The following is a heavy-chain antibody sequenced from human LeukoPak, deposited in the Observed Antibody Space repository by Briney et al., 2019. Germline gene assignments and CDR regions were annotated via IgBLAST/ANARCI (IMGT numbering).Heavy chain of an antibody. Sequence: GGSLRLSCAASGFTFSSYAMSWVRQAPGKGLEGVAGISDSGGSTYYADSVKGRFTISRDNPKNTLYLQMNSLRADDTVISYCANVEVDLVATILDSYYFYSWGQGTLVTVSP. CDR2: ISDSGGST. V-gene: IGHV3-23*01. D-gene: IGHD5-12*01. CDR3: ANVEVDLVATILDSYYFYS. CDR1: GFTFSSYA. J-gene: IGHJ4*02.